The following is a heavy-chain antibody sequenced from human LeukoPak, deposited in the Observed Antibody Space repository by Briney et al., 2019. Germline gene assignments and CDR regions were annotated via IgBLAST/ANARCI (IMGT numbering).Heavy chain of an antibody. CDR2: ISAYNGNT. D-gene: IGHD5-12*01. CDR3: ARGGYTGYDSVEGVDY. CDR1: GYTFSYYG. Sequence: GASVKVSCKASGYTFSYYGINWVRQAPGQGLEWMGWISAYNGNTNYAQTYQGRVTMTRDTSKNTAYMALRSLRSDDTAVYYCARGGYTGYDSVEGVDYWGQGTLVTVSS. V-gene: IGHV1-18*01. J-gene: IGHJ4*02.